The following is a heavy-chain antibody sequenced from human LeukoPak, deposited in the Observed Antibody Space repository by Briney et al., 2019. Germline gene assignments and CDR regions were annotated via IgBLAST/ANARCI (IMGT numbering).Heavy chain of an antibody. D-gene: IGHD2-2*01. Sequence: GASVKVSCKASGGTFSSYAISWVRQAPGQGLEWMGGTIPIFGTANYAQKFQGRVTITADKSTSTAYMELSSLRSEDTAVYYCAGVSGDIVVVPAAYYYYYGMDVWGKGTTVTVSS. CDR1: GGTFSSYA. CDR2: TIPIFGTA. CDR3: AGVSGDIVVVPAAYYYYYGMDV. V-gene: IGHV1-69*06. J-gene: IGHJ6*04.